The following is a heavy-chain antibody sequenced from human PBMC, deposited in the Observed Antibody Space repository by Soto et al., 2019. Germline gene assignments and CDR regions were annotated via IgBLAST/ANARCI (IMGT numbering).Heavy chain of an antibody. CDR2: ISAYNGNT. Sequence: ASVKVSCKASGYTFTSYGISWVRQAPGQGLEWMGWISAYNGNTNYAQKLQGRVTMTTDTSTSTAYMELRSLRSDATAVYYCARFAGDGWPENLFNYWGQETLVTVSS. J-gene: IGHJ4*02. D-gene: IGHD2-21*01. V-gene: IGHV1-18*01. CDR1: GYTFTSYG. CDR3: ARFAGDGWPENLFNY.